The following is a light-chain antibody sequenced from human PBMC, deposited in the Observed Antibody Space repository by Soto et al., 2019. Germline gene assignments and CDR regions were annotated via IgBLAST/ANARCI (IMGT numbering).Light chain of an antibody. V-gene: IGLV2-11*01. CDR3: CSYAGSYSYA. CDR1: SSDVGGFNS. Sequence: QSVLTQPRSVSGSPGQSVTISCTGTSSDVGGFNSVSWYQQHPGKAPKLMIYDANKRPSGVPDRFSGSKSGSTASLTISGLQAEDEADYYCCSYAGSYSYAFATGTKVTVL. CDR2: DAN. J-gene: IGLJ1*01.